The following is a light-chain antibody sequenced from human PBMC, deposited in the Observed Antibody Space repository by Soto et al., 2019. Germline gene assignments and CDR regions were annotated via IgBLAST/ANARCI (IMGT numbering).Light chain of an antibody. CDR1: QSVSSN. CDR3: QQHNQWPIT. CDR2: GAS. V-gene: IGKV3-15*01. J-gene: IGKJ5*01. Sequence: EIVMTQSPATLSVSPGERATLSCRASQSVSSNLAWYQQEPGQAPRLLIYGASTRATGIPARFSGSGSGTEFTLTINSLQSEDSAVYYCQQHNQWPITFGQGTRLEIK.